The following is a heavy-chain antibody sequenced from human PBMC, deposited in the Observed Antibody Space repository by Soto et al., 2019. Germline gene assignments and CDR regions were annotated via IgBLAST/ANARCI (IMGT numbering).Heavy chain of an antibody. V-gene: IGHV3-30-3*01. CDR1: GFAFSSYS. Sequence: GGSLRLSCATSGFAFSSYSMHWFRQAPGKELEWVAVISSDGGLSFYADSVKGRSIISRDNPKGTVFLQMNSLRLEDTAVYYSAREVVTTKWYFDNWGQGIMVTVSS. CDR3: AREVVTTKWYFDN. CDR2: ISSDGGLS. J-gene: IGHJ4*02. D-gene: IGHD2-21*02.